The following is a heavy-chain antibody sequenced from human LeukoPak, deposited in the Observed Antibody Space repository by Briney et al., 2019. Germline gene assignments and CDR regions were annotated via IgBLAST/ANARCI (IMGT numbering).Heavy chain of an antibody. CDR3: ARDQDSSGYLDY. V-gene: IGHV4-31*03. D-gene: IGHD3-22*01. CDR1: GGSISSGGYY. CDR2: IYYSGST. J-gene: IGHJ4*02. Sequence: SETLSLTCTVSGGSISSGGYYWSWIRQHPGTGLEWIGYIYYSGSTYYNPSLKSRVTMSLDTSKNQFSLKLSSVTAADTAVYYCARDQDSSGYLDYWGQGTLGTVSS.